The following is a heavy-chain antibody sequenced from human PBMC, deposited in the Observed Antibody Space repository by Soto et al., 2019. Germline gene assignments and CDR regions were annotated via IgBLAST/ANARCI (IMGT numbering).Heavy chain of an antibody. CDR1: GYIFTDHL. CDR3: ARGAQGFFPVSGIYFYFDH. Sequence: ASVKVSCKTSGYIFTDHLIHWVRQSPGQGLQWVGWVHPDSGGTSVAQAFQDRVTMTADTSITTAYMDLARLRPDDTAIFYCARGAQGFFPVSGIYFYFDHWGQGTRSPSPQ. J-gene: IGHJ4*02. D-gene: IGHD3-22*01. CDR2: VHPDSGGT. V-gene: IGHV1-2*02.